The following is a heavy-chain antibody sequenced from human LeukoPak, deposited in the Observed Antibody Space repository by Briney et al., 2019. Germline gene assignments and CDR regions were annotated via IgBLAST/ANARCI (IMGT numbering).Heavy chain of an antibody. CDR3: VRTPPNWGFDY. CDR2: MSPNSGDT. CDR1: GYTFTTHD. V-gene: IGHV1-8*01. J-gene: IGHJ4*02. Sequence: ASVKVSCKASGYTFTTHDINWVRRATGQGLEWLGWMSPNSGDTGYAQKFQGRVTMTSDSSISTAYMELSSLRSEDTAIYYCVRTPPNWGFDYWGQGTLVTVSS. D-gene: IGHD7-27*01.